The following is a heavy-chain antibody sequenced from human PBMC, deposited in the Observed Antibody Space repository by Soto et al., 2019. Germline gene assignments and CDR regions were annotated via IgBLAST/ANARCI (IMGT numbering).Heavy chain of an antibody. CDR3: AGDDEYWGNGIDV. Sequence: QVQLVESGGGVVQPGRSLRLSCAASGFTFSNYGMHRVSQAPGKALEWVAVILNDGSNRNHADSVKDRFNISRDNTENTLYLQRNSLRAEDTVVYYCAGDDEYWGNGIDVWGQGTTVIVS. CDR2: ILNDGSNR. D-gene: IGHD3-16*01. CDR1: GFTFSNYG. J-gene: IGHJ6*02. V-gene: IGHV3-33*01.